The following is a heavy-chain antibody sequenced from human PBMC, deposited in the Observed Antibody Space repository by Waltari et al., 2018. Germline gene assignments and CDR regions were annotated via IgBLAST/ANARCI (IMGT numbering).Heavy chain of an antibody. V-gene: IGHV3-7*01. CDR1: GFTFSSYW. J-gene: IGHJ5*02. CDR2: IKQDGSEK. CDR3: ARVDRYFDGPGWFDP. Sequence: EVRLVESGGGLVQPGGSLRLSCAASGFTFSSYWMSCVRQAPGKGREWVANIKQDGSEKYYVDSVKGRFTISRDNAKNSLYLQMNSLRAEDTAVYYCARVDRYFDGPGWFDPWGQGTLVTVSS. D-gene: IGHD3-9*01.